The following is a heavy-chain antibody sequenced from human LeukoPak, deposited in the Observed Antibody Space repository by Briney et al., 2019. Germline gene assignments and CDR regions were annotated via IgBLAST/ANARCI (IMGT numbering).Heavy chain of an antibody. Sequence: GGSLRLSCAASGFTFSSYSMNWVRQAPGKGLEWVSSISGSSSYIYYADSVKGRFTISRDNAKNSLYLQMNSLRAEDTAVYYCARDDYDSSGYAFDIWGQGTMVTVSS. V-gene: IGHV3-21*01. CDR1: GFTFSSYS. D-gene: IGHD3-22*01. CDR2: ISGSSSYI. J-gene: IGHJ3*02. CDR3: ARDDYDSSGYAFDI.